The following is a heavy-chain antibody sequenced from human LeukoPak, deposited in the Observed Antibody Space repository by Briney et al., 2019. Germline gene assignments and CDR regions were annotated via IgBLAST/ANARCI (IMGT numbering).Heavy chain of an antibody. CDR2: INTNTGNP. J-gene: IGHJ4*02. Sequence: GASVKASCKASGYTFTSYAMNWVRQAPGQGLEWMGWINTNTGNPTYAQGFTGRFVFSLDTSVSTAYLQISSLKAEDTAVYYCARGTEARFLEWLSVWGQGTLVTVSS. V-gene: IGHV7-4-1*02. CDR3: ARGTEARFLEWLSV. D-gene: IGHD3-3*01. CDR1: GYTFTSYA.